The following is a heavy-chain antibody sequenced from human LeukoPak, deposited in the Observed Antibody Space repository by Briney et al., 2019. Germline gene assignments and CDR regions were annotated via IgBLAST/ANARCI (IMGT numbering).Heavy chain of an antibody. Sequence: SETLSLTCTVSGGSISSYYWSYIRQPPGKGLEWIGYIYFSGSTNYNPSLKSRVTISVDTSKNQFSLKLTSVTASDTAVYYCARLPDPWGQGTLVTVSS. J-gene: IGHJ5*02. V-gene: IGHV4-59*08. CDR1: GGSISSYY. CDR3: ARLPDP. CDR2: IYFSGST.